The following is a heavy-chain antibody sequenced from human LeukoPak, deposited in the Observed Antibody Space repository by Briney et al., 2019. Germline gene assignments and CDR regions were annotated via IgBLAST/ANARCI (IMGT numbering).Heavy chain of an antibody. Sequence: PGGSLRLSCEASGFSFTDYCVTWIRQAPGKGLEWVSYISRTGHSTYYGDSVAGRFTISRDTAKNSLFLQMTGLRAEDTAVYYCARAGDSGDFPLGYFYYMDVWGKGTTVTVSS. J-gene: IGHJ6*03. D-gene: IGHD4-17*01. CDR1: GFSFTDYC. V-gene: IGHV3-11*01. CDR3: ARAGDSGDFPLGYFYYMDV. CDR2: ISRTGHST.